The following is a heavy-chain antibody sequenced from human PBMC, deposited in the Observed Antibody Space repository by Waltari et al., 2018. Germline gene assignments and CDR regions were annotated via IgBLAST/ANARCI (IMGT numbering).Heavy chain of an antibody. D-gene: IGHD3-10*01. CDR1: GYSFTASY. Sequence: QVQLVQSGAEVKKPGASVTVSCKTSGYSFTASYIPWVRQAPGQGLEWMGWINPNSGARRLAQKFQGRVTMTTDAPINTAYMEMNRLTSDDTAIYYCARGVNYFGSGLLFDFWGQGALVSVSS. V-gene: IGHV1-2*02. CDR3: ARGVNYFGSGLLFDF. CDR2: INPNSGAR. J-gene: IGHJ4*02.